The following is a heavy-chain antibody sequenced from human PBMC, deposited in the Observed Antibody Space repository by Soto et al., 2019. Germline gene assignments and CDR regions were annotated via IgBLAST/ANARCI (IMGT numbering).Heavy chain of an antibody. J-gene: IGHJ3*02. CDR2: IIPILGIA. CDR3: ARADTGDAFDI. V-gene: IGHV1-69*02. CDR1: GGTFSSYT. Sequence: QVQLVQSGAEVKKPGSSVKVSCKASGGTFSSYTISWVRQAPGQGLEWMGRIIPILGIANYAQKFQGRVTITADKATSTAYMELSSLRSEDTAVYYCARADTGDAFDIWGQGTMVTVSS. D-gene: IGHD2-8*02.